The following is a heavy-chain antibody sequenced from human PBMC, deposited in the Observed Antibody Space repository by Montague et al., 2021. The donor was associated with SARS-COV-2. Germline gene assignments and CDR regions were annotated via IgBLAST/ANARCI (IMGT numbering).Heavy chain of an antibody. D-gene: IGHD6-25*01. Sequence: SETLSLTCAVSGGSFSGYYWSWIRQSPGKGLEWIGEINYSGSTKYNPSFKSRVTMLVDTSKSQLSLRLSSVTAADTAVYYCAGDRSGVWHFDLWGRGTLVTVSS. CDR2: INYSGST. V-gene: IGHV4-34*01. CDR3: AGDRSGVWHFDL. CDR1: GGSFSGYY. J-gene: IGHJ2*01.